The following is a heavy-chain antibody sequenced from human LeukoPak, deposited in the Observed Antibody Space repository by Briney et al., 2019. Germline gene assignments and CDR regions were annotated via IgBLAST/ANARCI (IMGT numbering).Heavy chain of an antibody. CDR2: INPNSGST. V-gene: IGHV1-2*02. CDR3: AKGKGAYCDGECSGRILEN. J-gene: IGHJ4*02. D-gene: IGHD2-21*01. CDR1: GYTFTGYY. Sequence: ASVKVSCKASGYTFTGYYMHWVRQAPGQGLEGMGWINPNSGSTNYAQKFQGRVTMTRDTSISTAYMELSRLRSDDTAVYYCAKGKGAYCDGECSGRILENWGRGRLVTVSS.